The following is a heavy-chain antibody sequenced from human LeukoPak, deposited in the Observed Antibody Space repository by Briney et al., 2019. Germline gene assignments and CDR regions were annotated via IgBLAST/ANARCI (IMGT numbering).Heavy chain of an antibody. CDR3: ARGSRSDVAAGKKNWFDP. CDR1: GYTFTSYG. V-gene: IGHV1-18*01. D-gene: IGHD6-13*01. CDR2: ISAYNGNT. J-gene: IGHJ5*02. Sequence: GASVKVSCKASGYTFTSYGISWVRQAPGQGLEWMGWISAYNGNTNYAQKLQGRVTMTTDTSTSTAYMELRSLRSDDTAVYYCARGSRSDVAAGKKNWFDPWGQGTLVTVSS.